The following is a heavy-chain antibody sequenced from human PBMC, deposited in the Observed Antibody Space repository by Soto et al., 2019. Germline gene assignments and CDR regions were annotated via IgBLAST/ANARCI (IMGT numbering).Heavy chain of an antibody. CDR3: ARYPPNFYYYYGMDV. V-gene: IGHV4-31*02. Sequence: SETLSLTCTVSGGSISSGGYYWSWIRQHPGKGLEWIGYIYYSGSTYYNPSLKSRVTISVDTSKNQFSLKLSSVTAADTAVYYCARYPPNFYYYYGMDVWGQGTTVTVSS. CDR2: IYYSGST. CDR1: GGSISSGGYY. J-gene: IGHJ6*02.